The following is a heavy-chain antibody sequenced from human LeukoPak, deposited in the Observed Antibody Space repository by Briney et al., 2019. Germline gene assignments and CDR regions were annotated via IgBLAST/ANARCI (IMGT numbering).Heavy chain of an antibody. CDR1: GFTFSDAW. CDR3: TTGNWGPY. Sequence: GSLRLSCAASGFTFSDAWMNWVRQAPGKGLEWVGRIKRKTDAGTTDYAAPVKGRFTISSDDSKNTLFLQMNSLRTEDTAVYYCTTGNWGPYWGQGTLVTVSS. D-gene: IGHD7-27*01. CDR2: IKRKTDAGTT. V-gene: IGHV3-15*07. J-gene: IGHJ4*02.